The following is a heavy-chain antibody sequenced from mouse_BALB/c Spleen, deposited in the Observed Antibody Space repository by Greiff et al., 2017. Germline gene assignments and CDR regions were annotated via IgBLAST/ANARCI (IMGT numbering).Heavy chain of an antibody. D-gene: IGHD2-3*01. J-gene: IGHJ3*01. CDR2: INPSNGGT. Sequence: VQLQQSGAELVKPGASVKLSCKASGYTFTSYYMYWVKQRPGQGLEWIGEINPSNGGTNFNEKFKSKATLTVDKSSSTAYMQLSSLTSEDSAVYYCTIIYDGYYRFAYWGQGTLVTVSA. CDR3: TIIYDGYYRFAY. V-gene: IGHV1S16*01. CDR1: GYTFTSYY.